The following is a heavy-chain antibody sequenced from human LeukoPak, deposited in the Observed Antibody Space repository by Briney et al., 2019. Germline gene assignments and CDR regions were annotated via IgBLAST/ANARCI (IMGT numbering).Heavy chain of an antibody. CDR2: IIPIFGTA. J-gene: IGHJ4*02. V-gene: IGHV1-69*05. D-gene: IGHD1-26*01. CDR1: GGTFSSYA. Sequence: SVKVSCKASGGTFSSYAISWVRQAPGQGLEWKGGIIPIFGTANYAQKFQGRVTMTRDTSTSTVYMELSSLRSEDTAVYYCAREYSGSQSFDYWGQGTLVTVSS. CDR3: AREYSGSQSFDY.